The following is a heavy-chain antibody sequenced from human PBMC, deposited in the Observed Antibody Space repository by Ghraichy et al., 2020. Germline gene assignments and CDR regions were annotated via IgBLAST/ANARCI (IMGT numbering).Heavy chain of an antibody. J-gene: IGHJ2*01. Sequence: SETLSLTCAVYGGSFSGYYWSWIRQPPGKGLEWIGEINHSGSINYNPSLKSRVTISIDTSKNQFSLKLSSVTAADTAVFYCARGPLGRGRPPRPWYFDLWGRGTLVTVSS. D-gene: IGHD3-10*01. CDR3: ARGPLGRGRPPRPWYFDL. CDR1: GGSFSGYY. V-gene: IGHV4-34*01. CDR2: INHSGSI.